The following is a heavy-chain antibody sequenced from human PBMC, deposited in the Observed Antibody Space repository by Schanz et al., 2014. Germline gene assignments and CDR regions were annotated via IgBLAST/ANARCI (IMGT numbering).Heavy chain of an antibody. CDR3: ARDRPSGYALDF. D-gene: IGHD5-12*01. CDR2: ISYDGSNK. CDR1: RFTFSSYS. V-gene: IGHV3-30*04. Sequence: QVQLEESGGGVVQPGGSLRLSCEASRFTFSSYSFNWVRQAPGKGLEWVALISYDGSNKHYADSVKGRFTISRDNSKKTLYVQMNSLRAEDTAVYYCARDRPSGYALDFWGQGTLVTVSS. J-gene: IGHJ4*02.